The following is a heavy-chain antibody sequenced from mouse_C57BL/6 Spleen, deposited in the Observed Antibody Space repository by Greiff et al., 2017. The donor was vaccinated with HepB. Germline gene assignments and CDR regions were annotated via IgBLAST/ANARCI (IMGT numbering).Heavy chain of an antibody. CDR3: ARSGITTVVGGY. CDR2: INPNNGGT. Sequence: DQLQQSGPELVKPGASVKISCKASGYTFTDYYMNWVKQSHGKSLEWIGDINPNNGGTSYNQKFKGKATLTVDKPSSTAYMELRSLTSEDSAVYYCARSGITTVVGGYWGQGTTLTVSS. V-gene: IGHV1-26*01. D-gene: IGHD1-1*01. CDR1: GYTFTDYY. J-gene: IGHJ2*01.